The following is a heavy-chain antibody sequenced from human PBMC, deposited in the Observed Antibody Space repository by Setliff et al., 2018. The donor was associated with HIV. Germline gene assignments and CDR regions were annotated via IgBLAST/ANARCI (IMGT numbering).Heavy chain of an antibody. J-gene: IGHJ6*03. CDR2: SYISGRT. CDR3: ARDHPHGGWFSNTWDYYYLDV. V-gene: IGHV4-4*07. Sequence: SETLSLTCTVSGDSITSHYWSWFRQPAGKGLEWFGRSYISGRTTYYPSLKSRFTLALDMSMNEVSLNLSSVTAADAAMYYCARDHPHGGWFSNTWDYYYLDVWGKGTTVTVSS. D-gene: IGHD3-10*01. CDR1: GDSITSHY.